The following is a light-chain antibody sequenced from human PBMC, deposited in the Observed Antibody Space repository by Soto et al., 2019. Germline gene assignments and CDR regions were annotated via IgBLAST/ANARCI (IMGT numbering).Light chain of an antibody. CDR2: LSSDGSH. J-gene: IGLJ2*01. CDR3: QNWDTGARVV. Sequence: QPVLTQSPSASASLGASVKLTCTLSSGHSSYAIAWHQQQPEKGPRYLMKLSSDGSHSKGDGLPDRFSGSSSGAERYLTISSLQSEDEADYYCQNWDTGARVVFGGGTKVTVL. CDR1: SGHSSYA. V-gene: IGLV4-69*01.